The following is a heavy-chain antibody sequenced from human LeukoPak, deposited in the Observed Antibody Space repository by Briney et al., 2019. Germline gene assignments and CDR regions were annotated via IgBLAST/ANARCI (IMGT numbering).Heavy chain of an antibody. D-gene: IGHD3-22*01. V-gene: IGHV4-34*01. Sequence: KPSETLSLTCAVYGGSFSGYYWSWIRQPPGKGLEWIGEINHSGSTNYNPSLKSRVTISVDTSKNQFSLKLSSVTAADTAVYYCAGSYYYDSSGYSRIDYWGQGTLVTVSS. J-gene: IGHJ4*02. CDR1: GGSFSGYY. CDR2: INHSGST. CDR3: AGSYYYDSSGYSRIDY.